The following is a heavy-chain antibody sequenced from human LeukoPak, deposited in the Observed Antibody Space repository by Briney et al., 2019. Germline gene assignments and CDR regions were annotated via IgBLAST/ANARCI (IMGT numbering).Heavy chain of an antibody. CDR1: GYTFSDYY. V-gene: IGHV1-46*01. Sequence: ASVKVSCKTSGYTFSDYYIHWVRQAPGQGPEWMGLINPTSGSTTYSQKFQGRVTMTRDTSTSTFYMELSSLRSDDTAVYYCARDAAYCGRSSCPFDYWGQGTLVTVSS. J-gene: IGHJ4*02. CDR3: ARDAAYCGRSSCPFDY. CDR2: INPTSGST. D-gene: IGHD2-2*01.